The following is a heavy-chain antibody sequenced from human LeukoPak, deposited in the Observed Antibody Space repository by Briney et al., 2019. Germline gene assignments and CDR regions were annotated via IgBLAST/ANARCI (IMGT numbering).Heavy chain of an antibody. D-gene: IGHD5-18*01. CDR1: GFTFSSCG. V-gene: IGHV3-30*18. Sequence: GRSLRLSCAASGFTFSSCGMHWVRQAPGKGLEWVAVISYDGSNKYYADSVKGRFTISRDNSKNTLYLQMNSLRAEDTAVYYCAKDDPSRGYSYWGQGTLVTVSS. CDR2: ISYDGSNK. CDR3: AKDDPSRGYSY. J-gene: IGHJ4*02.